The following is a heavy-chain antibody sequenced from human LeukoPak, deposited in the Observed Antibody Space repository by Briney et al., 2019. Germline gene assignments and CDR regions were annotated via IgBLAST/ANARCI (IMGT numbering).Heavy chain of an antibody. V-gene: IGHV3-74*01. CDR1: GFTFSSYW. D-gene: IGHD3-10*01. Sequence: GSLRLSCAASGFTFSSYWMHWVRQAPGKGLVWVSHISGDGSSTNYADSVKGRFTISRDNSKNTLYLQMNSLRAEDTAVYYCARQNMVRGVGDAFDIWGQGTMVTVSS. CDR2: ISGDGSST. CDR3: ARQNMVRGVGDAFDI. J-gene: IGHJ3*02.